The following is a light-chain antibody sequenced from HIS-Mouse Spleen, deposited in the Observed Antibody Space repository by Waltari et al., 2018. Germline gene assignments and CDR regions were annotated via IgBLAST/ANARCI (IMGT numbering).Light chain of an antibody. CDR2: DAS. CDR3: QQLNSYPPT. V-gene: IGKV3-11*01. Sequence: EIVLTQSPATLSLSPGERATLSCRARQSVSSYLAWYQQKPGQAPRLLIYDASNRATGIPARFSGSGSGTDFTLTISSLEPEDFATYYCQQLNSYPPTFGQGTKVEIK. CDR1: QSVSSY. J-gene: IGKJ1*01.